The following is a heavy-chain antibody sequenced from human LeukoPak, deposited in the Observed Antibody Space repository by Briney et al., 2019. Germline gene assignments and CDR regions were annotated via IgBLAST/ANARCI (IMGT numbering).Heavy chain of an antibody. CDR3: ARGGKSSGWTDYFDY. CDR2: IYYSGST. Sequence: SETLSLTCNASGGSISSSNYYWGWIRQPPGKGLEWIGSIYYSGSTYYNPSLKSRVTISVDTSKNQFSLKLSSVTAADTAVYYCARGGKSSGWTDYFDYWGQGTLVTVSS. D-gene: IGHD6-19*01. J-gene: IGHJ4*02. V-gene: IGHV4-39*07. CDR1: GGSISSSNYY.